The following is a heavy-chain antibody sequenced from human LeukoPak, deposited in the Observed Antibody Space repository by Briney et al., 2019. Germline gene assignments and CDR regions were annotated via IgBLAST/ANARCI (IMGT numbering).Heavy chain of an antibody. Sequence: GGSLRLSCAASGFTFSSYAMAWVRQAPGKGLEWVSTITGSNGYTYYADSVKGRFTISRDNSKNTLYLQMNSLRAEDTAVYYCAKAPGSGYYATVDYWGQGILVTVSS. CDR2: ITGSNGYT. CDR1: GFTFSSYA. D-gene: IGHD3-3*01. J-gene: IGHJ4*02. V-gene: IGHV3-23*01. CDR3: AKAPGSGYYATVDY.